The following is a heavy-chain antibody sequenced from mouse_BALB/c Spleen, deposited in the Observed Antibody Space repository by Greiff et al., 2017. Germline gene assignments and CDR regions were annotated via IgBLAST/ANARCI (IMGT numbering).Heavy chain of an antibody. D-gene: IGHD2-1*01. Sequence: EVKVEESGGGLVQPGGSRKLSCAASGFTFSSFGMHWVRQAPEKGLEWVAYISSGSSTIYYADTVKGRFTISRDNPKNTLFLQMTSLRSEDTAMYYCARSGIYYGRYYYAMDYWGQGTSVTVSS. CDR2: ISSGSSTI. V-gene: IGHV5-17*02. CDR3: ARSGIYYGRYYYAMDY. CDR1: GFTFSSFG. J-gene: IGHJ4*01.